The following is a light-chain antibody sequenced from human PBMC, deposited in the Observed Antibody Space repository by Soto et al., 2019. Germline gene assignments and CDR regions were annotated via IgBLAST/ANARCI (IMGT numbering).Light chain of an antibody. CDR1: QSVSSY. CDR3: QQHTNWPPSIT. CDR2: DAS. Sequence: EIVLTQSPATLSLSPGERATFSCRASQSVSSYLAWYQHTPGQAPRLLIYDASHRATGIAARFSGSGSMTDFTLTISSLEPEDFAVYYCQQHTNWPPSITFGQGTRLEIK. V-gene: IGKV3-11*01. J-gene: IGKJ5*01.